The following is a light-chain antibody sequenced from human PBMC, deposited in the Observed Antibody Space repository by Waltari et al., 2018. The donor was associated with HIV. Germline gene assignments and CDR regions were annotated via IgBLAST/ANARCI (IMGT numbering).Light chain of an antibody. CDR2: EVN. J-gene: IGLJ1*01. Sequence: QSALTQPASVSVSPGQSITISCTGTSSDVGNYDLVSWYQQHPGRAPKLMIYEVNKRPSGLSNRFSGSKSGNTASLTISGLQAEDEAVYYCCSYAGTSTYVFGPGTKVTVL. CDR3: CSYAGTSTYV. V-gene: IGLV2-23*02. CDR1: SSDVGNYDL.